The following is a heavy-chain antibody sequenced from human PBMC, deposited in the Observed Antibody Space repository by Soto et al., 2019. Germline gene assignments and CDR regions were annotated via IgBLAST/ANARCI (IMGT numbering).Heavy chain of an antibody. CDR2: IYYSGST. J-gene: IGHJ3*02. CDR3: ARHYGAFDI. Sequence: PSETLSLTCTVSGGSISSYYWSWIRQLPGKGLEWIGYIYYSGSTNYNPSLKSRVTISVDTSKNQFSLKLSSVTAADTAVYYCARHYGAFDIWGQGTMVTVSS. V-gene: IGHV4-59*08. CDR1: GGSISSYY. D-gene: IGHD3-16*01.